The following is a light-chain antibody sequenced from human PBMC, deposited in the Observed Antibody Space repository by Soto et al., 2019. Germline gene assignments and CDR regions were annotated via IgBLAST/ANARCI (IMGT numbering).Light chain of an antibody. CDR1: QGIRND. J-gene: IGKJ1*01. CDR2: AAS. V-gene: IGKV1-6*01. CDR3: LQDYDSPRT. Sequence: IEMTQSPSSLSASVGDRVTITCGASQGIRNDLGWYQQKEGKAPNLLISAASRLQSGVPSRFRGRGSGTDFTLTISSMQHEDFATYYCLQDYDSPRTFGQGTKVDIK.